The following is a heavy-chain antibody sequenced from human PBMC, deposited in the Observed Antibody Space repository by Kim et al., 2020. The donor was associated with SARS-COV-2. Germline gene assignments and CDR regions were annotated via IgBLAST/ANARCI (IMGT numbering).Heavy chain of an antibody. J-gene: IGHJ5*02. V-gene: IGHV3-21*04. CDR2: ISGSSSYI. CDR3: ARGVDTAMVFGVYNWFDP. Sequence: GGSLRLSCAASGFTFSSYTIHWVRQAPGKELEWVSSISGSSSYIYQADSVKGRFTVSSATAKNLVYLQMDSLSDEDTAVYFCARGVDTAMVFGVYNWFDP. D-gene: IGHD5-18*01. CDR1: GFTFSSYT.